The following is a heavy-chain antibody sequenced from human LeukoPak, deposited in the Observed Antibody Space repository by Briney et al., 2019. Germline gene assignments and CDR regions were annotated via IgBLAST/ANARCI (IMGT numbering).Heavy chain of an antibody. CDR1: GFSLPHFG. J-gene: IGHJ4*02. Sequence: GASVKVSCKTYGFSLPHFGISWVRQAPGHALEWVGWVKTGNTNYAEKLRGRVTLTTDTATNTVYLEVRSLRSDDTGFYFCARDVVSVPSSTGRWFGERSAAGYWGQGTLVTVSS. CDR2: VKTGNT. V-gene: IGHV1-18*01. D-gene: IGHD3-10*01. CDR3: ARDVVSVPSSTGRWFGERSAAGY.